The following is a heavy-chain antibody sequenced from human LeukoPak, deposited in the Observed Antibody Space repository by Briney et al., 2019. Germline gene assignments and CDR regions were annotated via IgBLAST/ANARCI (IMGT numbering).Heavy chain of an antibody. D-gene: IGHD3-3*01. CDR2: INSNNGDT. J-gene: IGHJ4*02. Sequence: ASVKVSCKASGYTFTGYYLHWVRQAPGQGLEWVGGINSNNGDTNYAQNLQGRVTMTTDTSTSTAYMELRSLRSDDTAVYYCARAPDDYDFWSGPFDYWGRGTLVTVSS. CDR3: ARAPDDYDFWSGPFDY. CDR1: GYTFTGYY. V-gene: IGHV1-18*04.